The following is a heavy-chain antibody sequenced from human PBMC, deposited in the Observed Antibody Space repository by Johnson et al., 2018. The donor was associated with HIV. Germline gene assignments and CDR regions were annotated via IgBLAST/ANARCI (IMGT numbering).Heavy chain of an antibody. J-gene: IGHJ3*02. CDR3: ARSPDAFDI. V-gene: IGHV3-11*04. Sequence: QVQVVESGGGLVQPGGSLRLSCAASGFTFSDYYMTWIRQAPGKGLEWLSFISSSGDIIRYADSVKGRFTISRDNAKNSLYLQMNSLRAEHTAVYYCARSPDAFDIWGLGTMVTVSS. CDR1: GFTFSDYY. CDR2: ISSSGDII.